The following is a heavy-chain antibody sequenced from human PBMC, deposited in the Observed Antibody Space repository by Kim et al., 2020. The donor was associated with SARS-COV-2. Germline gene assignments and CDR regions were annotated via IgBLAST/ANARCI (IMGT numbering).Heavy chain of an antibody. V-gene: IGHV1-69*13. D-gene: IGHD6-13*01. J-gene: IGHJ6*02. Sequence: SVKVSCKASGGTFSSYAISWVRQAPGQGLEWMGGIIPIFGTANYAQKFQGRVTITADESTSTAYMELSSLRSEDTAVYYCARGGSSSWYGDYYYYYGMDVCGQGTTVTVSS. CDR3: ARGGSSSWYGDYYYYYGMDV. CDR2: IIPIFGTA. CDR1: GGTFSSYA.